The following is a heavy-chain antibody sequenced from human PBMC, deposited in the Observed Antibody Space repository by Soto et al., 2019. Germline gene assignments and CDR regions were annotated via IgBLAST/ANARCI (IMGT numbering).Heavy chain of an antibody. V-gene: IGHV4-61*01. CDR2: VENSGST. J-gene: IGHJ5*02. D-gene: IGHD2-21*01. CDR1: GGSVSSESYY. Sequence: XETLSLTCRVSGGSVSSESYYWSWIRQTPGKGLEWIGNVENSGSTKYNPSLKSRVTISVDTSKNQFSLKLSSVTGADTAVYYCARERGDSHWIDPWGQGTLVTVSS. CDR3: ARERGDSHWIDP.